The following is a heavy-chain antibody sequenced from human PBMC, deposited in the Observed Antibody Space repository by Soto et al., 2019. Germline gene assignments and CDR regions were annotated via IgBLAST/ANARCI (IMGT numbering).Heavy chain of an antibody. V-gene: IGHV4-4*07. CDR2: IYTSGST. Sequence: LSLTCTVSGGSIRSYYWSWIRQPAGKPLEWIGRIYTSGSTNYNPSLKSRVTMSVDTSKNQFSLNLSSVTAADTAVYYCAREGASGFGMDVWGQGTTVTVSS. CDR3: AREGASGFGMDV. CDR1: GGSIRSYY. J-gene: IGHJ6*02. D-gene: IGHD1-26*01.